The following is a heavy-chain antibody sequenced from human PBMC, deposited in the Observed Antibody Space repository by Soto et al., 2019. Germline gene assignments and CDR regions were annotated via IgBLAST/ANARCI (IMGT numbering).Heavy chain of an antibody. CDR1: GFTFDDYT. J-gene: IGHJ6*02. CDR2: ISWDGGST. Sequence: GGSLRLSCAASGFTFDDYTMHWVRQAPGKGLEWVTLISWDGGSTYYADSVKGRFTISRDNSKNSLYLQMNSLRTEDTALYYCAKVAIGYSSSSSAYYYYYYAMDVWGQGTTVTVS. V-gene: IGHV3-43*01. CDR3: AKVAIGYSSSSSAYYYYYYAMDV. D-gene: IGHD6-6*01.